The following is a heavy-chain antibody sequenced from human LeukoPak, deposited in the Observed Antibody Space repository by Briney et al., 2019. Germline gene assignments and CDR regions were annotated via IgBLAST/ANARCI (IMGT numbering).Heavy chain of an antibody. V-gene: IGHV1-8*01. CDR3: ARMRRRSGWSFARSNWFDP. J-gene: IGHJ5*02. Sequence: ASVKVSCKASGYTFTSYDINWVRQATGQGLEWMGWMNPNSGNTGYAQKFQGRVTMTRNTSISTAYMELSSLRSEDTAVYYCARMRRRSGWSFARSNWFDPWGQGTLVTVSS. CDR1: GYTFTSYD. CDR2: MNPNSGNT. D-gene: IGHD6-19*01.